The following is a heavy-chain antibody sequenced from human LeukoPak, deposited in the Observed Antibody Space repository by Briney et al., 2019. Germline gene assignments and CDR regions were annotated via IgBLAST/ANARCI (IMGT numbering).Heavy chain of an antibody. D-gene: IGHD3-22*01. CDR1: GFTFSSYG. J-gene: IGHJ4*02. CDR2: ISYDGSNK. Sequence: GGSLRLSCAASGFTFSSYGMHWVRQAPGKGLEWVAVISYDGSNKYHADSVKGRFTISRDNSKNTLYLQMNSLRAEDTAVYYCAKDGDSSGYYWYYFDYWGQGTLVTVSS. V-gene: IGHV3-30*18. CDR3: AKDGDSSGYYWYYFDY.